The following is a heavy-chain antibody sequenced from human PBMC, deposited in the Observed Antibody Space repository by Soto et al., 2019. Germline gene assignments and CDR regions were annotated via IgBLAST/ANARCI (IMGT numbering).Heavy chain of an antibody. CDR3: ARVYIYYDSTGALDY. CDR2: INPNSGDT. D-gene: IGHD3-22*01. V-gene: IGHV1-2*02. CDR1: GYTFTGYF. J-gene: IGHJ4*02. Sequence: EASVKVSCKASGYTFTGYFMHWVRQAPGQGLEWMGWINPNSGDTNYAQKFQGRVTMTRDTSINTASMDLSRLSSDDTAVYFCARVYIYYDSTGALDYWGQGTLVTVSS.